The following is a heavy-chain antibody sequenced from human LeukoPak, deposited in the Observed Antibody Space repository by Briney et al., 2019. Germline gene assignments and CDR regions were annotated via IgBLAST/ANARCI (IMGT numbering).Heavy chain of an antibody. CDR3: ARVELAAAGGDAFDI. CDR2: IYYSGST. D-gene: IGHD6-13*01. V-gene: IGHV4-39*07. J-gene: IGHJ3*02. CDR1: GGSISSSSYY. Sequence: PSETLSLTCTVSGGSISSSSYYWGWIRQPPGKGLEWIGSIYYSGSTYYNPSLKSRVTISVDTSKNQFSLKLSSVTAADTAVYYCARVELAAAGGDAFDIWGQGTMVTVSS.